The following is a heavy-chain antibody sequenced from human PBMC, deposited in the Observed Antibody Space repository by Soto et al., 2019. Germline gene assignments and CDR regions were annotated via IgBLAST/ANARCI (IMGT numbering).Heavy chain of an antibody. Sequence: EVQLVESGGGLVQPGRSLRLSCAASGFTFDDYAMHWVRQAPGKGLEWVSGISWNSGSIGYADSVKGRFTISRDNAKNSLDLQMNSLRAEDTALYYCAKDWEAAGDYWGQGTLVTVSS. V-gene: IGHV3-9*01. D-gene: IGHD6-13*01. CDR1: GFTFDDYA. CDR3: AKDWEAAGDY. J-gene: IGHJ4*02. CDR2: ISWNSGSI.